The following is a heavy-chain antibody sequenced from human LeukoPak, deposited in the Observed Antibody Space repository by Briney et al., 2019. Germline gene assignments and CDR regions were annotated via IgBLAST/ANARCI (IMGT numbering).Heavy chain of an antibody. CDR1: VFTFSGHW. CDR2: ITPDGSAT. CDR3: TRSGYYNGYDY. V-gene: IGHV3-74*03. D-gene: IGHD3-10*01. Sequence: GGSLRLSCVASVFTFSGHWMHWVRQVPGKGLVAVSRITPDGSATTYADSVKGRFTISRDNAKNTLYLEMNSLTAEDTALYYCTRSGYYNGYDYWGQGTLVTVSS. J-gene: IGHJ4*02.